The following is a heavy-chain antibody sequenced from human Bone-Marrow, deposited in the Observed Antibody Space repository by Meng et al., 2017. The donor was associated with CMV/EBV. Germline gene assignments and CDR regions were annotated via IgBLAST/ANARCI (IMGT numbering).Heavy chain of an antibody. V-gene: IGHV3-21*01. D-gene: IGHD4-11*01. CDR1: GFTVSSFT. CDR3: ARYSLPPAFDM. Sequence: GESLKISCAASGFTVSSFTMNWVRQAPGRGLEWVSSISGTSSYIYYADSVKGRFTISRDNAKNSLYLQMNSLRAEDTAVYYCARYSLPPAFDMWGQGTMVTVSS. CDR2: ISGTSSYI. J-gene: IGHJ3*02.